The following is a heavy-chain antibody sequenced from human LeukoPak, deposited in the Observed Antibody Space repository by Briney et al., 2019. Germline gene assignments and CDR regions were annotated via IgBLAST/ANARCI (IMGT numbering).Heavy chain of an antibody. V-gene: IGHV4-31*03. CDR2: INHSGST. J-gene: IGHJ5*02. CDR3: ARDGSSWSRLVLNASGWFDP. CDR1: GGSISSGGYY. Sequence: SETLSLTCTVSGGSISSGGYYWSWIRQHPGKGLEWIGEINHSGSTNYNPSLKSRVTISVDTSKNQFSLKLSSVTAADTAVYYCARDGSSWSRLVLNASGWFDPWGQGTLVTVSS. D-gene: IGHD6-13*01.